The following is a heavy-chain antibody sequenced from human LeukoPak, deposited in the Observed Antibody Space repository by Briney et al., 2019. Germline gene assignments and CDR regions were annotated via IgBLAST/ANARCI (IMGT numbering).Heavy chain of an antibody. CDR1: GFTFSSYS. V-gene: IGHV3-21*01. D-gene: IGHD3-10*02. Sequence: PGGSLRLSCAASGFTFSSYSMDWVRQAPGKGLEWVSSISSSSSYIYYADSVKGRFTISRDNAKNSLYLQMNSLRAEDTAVYYCAELGITMIGGVWGKGTTVTISS. CDR2: ISSSSSYI. J-gene: IGHJ6*04. CDR3: AELGITMIGGV.